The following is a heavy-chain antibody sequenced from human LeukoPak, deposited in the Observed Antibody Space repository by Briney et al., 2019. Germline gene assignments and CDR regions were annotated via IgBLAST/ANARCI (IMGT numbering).Heavy chain of an antibody. CDR3: ARGAMRMATITWRY. J-gene: IGHJ4*02. D-gene: IGHD5-24*01. V-gene: IGHV1-18*01. Sequence: ASVKVSCKASGYTFTSYGISWVRQAPGQGLEWMGWISAYNGNTNYAQKFQGRVTITADKSTSTAYMELSSLRSEDTAVYYCARGAMRMATITWRYWGQGTLVTVSS. CDR2: ISAYNGNT. CDR1: GYTFTSYG.